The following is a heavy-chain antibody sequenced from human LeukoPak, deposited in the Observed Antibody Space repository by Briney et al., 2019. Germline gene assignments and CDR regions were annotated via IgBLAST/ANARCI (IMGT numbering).Heavy chain of an antibody. CDR1: GGSISSGGYY. V-gene: IGHV4-31*03. CDR2: IYYSGST. D-gene: IGHD3-22*01. J-gene: IGHJ5*02. CDR3: ARFCNYYDSSGYYYGFDP. Sequence: SETLSLTCTVSGGSISSGGYYWSWIRQRPGKGLEWIGYIYYSGSTYYNPSLKSRVTISVDTSKNQFSLKLSSVTAADTAVYYCARFCNYYDSSGYYYGFDPWGQGTLVTVSS.